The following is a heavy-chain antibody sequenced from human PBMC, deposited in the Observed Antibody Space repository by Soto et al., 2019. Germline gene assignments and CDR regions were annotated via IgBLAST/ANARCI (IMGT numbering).Heavy chain of an antibody. D-gene: IGHD6-19*01. V-gene: IGHV1-18*01. Sequence: ASVKVSCKASGYTFTSYGISWVRQAPGQGLEWMGWISAYNGNTNYAQKLQGRVTMTTDTSTSTAYMELRSLRSDDTAVYYCASGTYGYSSGWDAFDIWGQGTMVTVSS. CDR3: ASGTYGYSSGWDAFDI. CDR1: GYTFTSYG. CDR2: ISAYNGNT. J-gene: IGHJ3*02.